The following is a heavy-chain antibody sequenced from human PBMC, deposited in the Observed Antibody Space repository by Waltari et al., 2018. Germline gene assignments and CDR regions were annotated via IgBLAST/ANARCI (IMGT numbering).Heavy chain of an antibody. CDR1: GGSISSSSYY. Sequence: QLQLQESGPGLVKPSETLSLTCTVSGGSISSSSYYWGWIRQPPGKGLEWIGSIYYSGSTYSNPSLKSRVTISGDTSKNQFSLKLSSVTAADTAVYYCARQGVGDHYYYYGMDVWGQGTTVTVSS. CDR3: ARQGVGDHYYYYGMDV. V-gene: IGHV4-39*01. J-gene: IGHJ6*02. CDR2: IYYSGST. D-gene: IGHD3-16*01.